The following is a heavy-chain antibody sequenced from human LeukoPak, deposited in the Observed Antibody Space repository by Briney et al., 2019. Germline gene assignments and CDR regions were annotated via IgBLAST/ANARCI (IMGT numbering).Heavy chain of an antibody. J-gene: IGHJ3*02. CDR3: ARENAFDI. CDR1: GGSISSYY. CDR2: IYYSGST. Sequence: PSETLSLTCTVSGGSISSYYWSWIRQPPGKGLEWIGSIYYSGSTYYNPSLKSRVTISVDTSKNQFSLKLSSVTAADTAVYYCARENAFDIWGQGTMVAVSS. V-gene: IGHV4-39*07.